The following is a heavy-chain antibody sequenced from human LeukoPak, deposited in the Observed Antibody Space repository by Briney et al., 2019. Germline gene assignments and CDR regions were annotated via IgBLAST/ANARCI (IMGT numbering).Heavy chain of an antibody. D-gene: IGHD6-13*01. Sequence: ASVKVSCKASGGTFSSYAISWVRQAPGQGLEWMGGIIPIFGTANYAQKFQGRVTITADESTSTAYMELSSLRSEDTAVYYCARDLGYSSRRRPSQFDYWGQGTLVTVSS. CDR1: GGTFSSYA. CDR2: IIPIFGTA. J-gene: IGHJ4*02. V-gene: IGHV1-69*13. CDR3: ARDLGYSSRRRPSQFDY.